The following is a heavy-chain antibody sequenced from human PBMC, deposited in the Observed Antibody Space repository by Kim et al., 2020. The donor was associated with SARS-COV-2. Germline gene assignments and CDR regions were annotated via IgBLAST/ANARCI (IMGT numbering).Heavy chain of an antibody. CDR3: AKDPHSYYYDSSGYYGDAFDI. CDR1: GFTFSSYA. Sequence: GGSLRLSCAASGFTFSSYAMSWVRQAPGKGLEWVSAISGSGGSTYYADSVKGRFTISRDNSKNTLYLQMNSLRAEDTAVYYCAKDPHSYYYDSSGYYGDAFDIWGQGTMVTVSS. CDR2: ISGSGGST. J-gene: IGHJ3*02. D-gene: IGHD3-22*01. V-gene: IGHV3-23*01.